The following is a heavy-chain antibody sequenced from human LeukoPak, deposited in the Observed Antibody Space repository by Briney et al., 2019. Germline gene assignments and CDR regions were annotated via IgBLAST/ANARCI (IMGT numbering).Heavy chain of an antibody. Sequence: PSETLSLTCTVSGGSISSGGYYRSWIRQHPGKGLEWIGYIYYSGSTYYNPSLKSRVTISVDTSKNQFSLKLSSVTAADTAVYYCASGGKYYDSSGYPTTWFDPWGQGTLVTVSS. J-gene: IGHJ5*02. CDR1: GGSISSGGYY. V-gene: IGHV4-31*03. CDR2: IYYSGST. CDR3: ASGGKYYDSSGYPTTWFDP. D-gene: IGHD3-22*01.